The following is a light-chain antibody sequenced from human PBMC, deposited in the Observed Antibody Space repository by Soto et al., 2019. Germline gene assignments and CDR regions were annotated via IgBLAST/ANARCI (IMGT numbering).Light chain of an antibody. CDR3: ATWDSSLSVVI. V-gene: IGLV1-51*01. J-gene: IGLJ2*01. CDR2: DDN. Sequence: QSVLTQPPSVSAAPGQKVTISCSGSSSNIGNNYVSWYQQVPGTAPKVFIYDDNRRPSGIPDRFSGSKSDTSATLGITGLQTGDEADYYCATWDSSLSVVIFGGGTKLTVL. CDR1: SSNIGNNY.